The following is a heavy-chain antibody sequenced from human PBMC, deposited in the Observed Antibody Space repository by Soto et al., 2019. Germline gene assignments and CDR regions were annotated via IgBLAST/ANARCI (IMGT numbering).Heavy chain of an antibody. CDR1: GGSLSSGGYY. V-gene: IGHV4-31*03. CDR2: IYYSGST. D-gene: IGHD4-4*01. CDR3: ARDTDRDYSRDLVS. Sequence: QVQLQESGPGLVKPSQTLSLSCTVSGGSLSSGGYYWSWIRQHPGKGLEWIGFIYYSGSTYYNPSLKSRVTISVATSQNPSSLTLSSVTAAATAVYYCARDTDRDYSRDLVSWGQGTLVTVSS. J-gene: IGHJ4*02.